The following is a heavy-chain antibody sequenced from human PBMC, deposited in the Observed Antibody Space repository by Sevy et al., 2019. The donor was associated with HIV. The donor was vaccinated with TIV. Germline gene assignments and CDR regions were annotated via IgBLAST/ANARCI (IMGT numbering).Heavy chain of an antibody. V-gene: IGHV3-21*04. J-gene: IGHJ4*02. CDR1: GFTFRTYS. Sequence: GGSRRLSCAASGFTFRTYSMNWVRQAPGKGLEWLSSISDDSRYIYYSDSVKGRFTISRANAKNLLFLQMNNLRVEDTAIYYCARDFTIFGVVSGIDYWGQGNLVTVSS. D-gene: IGHD3-3*01. CDR3: ARDFTIFGVVSGIDY. CDR2: ISDDSRYI.